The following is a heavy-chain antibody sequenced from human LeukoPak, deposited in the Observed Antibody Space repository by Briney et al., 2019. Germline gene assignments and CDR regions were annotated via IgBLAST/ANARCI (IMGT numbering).Heavy chain of an antibody. CDR1: GGSISSDY. CDR2: IHYSGTT. Sequence: PSQTLSLTCTVSGGSISSDYSSWIRQPPGEGLEWIGYIHYSGTTNYNPSLESRVAISVDTSNNQFSLRLSSVTAADTAVYYCLRDKGDVNRPSSERFDYWGQGILVTVSS. D-gene: IGHD5-24*01. J-gene: IGHJ4*02. CDR3: LRDKGDVNRPSSERFDY. V-gene: IGHV4-59*01.